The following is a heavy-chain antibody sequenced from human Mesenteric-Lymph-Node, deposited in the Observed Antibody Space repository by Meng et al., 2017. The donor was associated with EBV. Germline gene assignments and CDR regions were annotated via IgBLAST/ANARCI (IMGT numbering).Heavy chain of an antibody. V-gene: IGHV4-61*01. J-gene: IGHJ4*02. CDR2: IYDSGIT. D-gene: IGHD1-26*01. CDR3: ARDRGWELLDY. CDR1: GVSVIGDSFY. Sequence: QEQMQESGPGMVKPSETLSLTCTVSGVSVIGDSFYWSWIRQPPGKGLEWIGFIYDSGITHYSPSLKSRVTISVDTSKNQFSLELRSMTPADTAVYYCARDRGWELLDYWGQGTLVAVSS.